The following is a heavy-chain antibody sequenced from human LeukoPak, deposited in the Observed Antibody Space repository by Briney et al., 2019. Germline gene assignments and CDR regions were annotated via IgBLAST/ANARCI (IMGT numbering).Heavy chain of an antibody. CDR2: IYSGGRT. CDR1: GFTVSSNY. D-gene: IGHD3-22*01. CDR3: ARGDRAASGYDY. J-gene: IGHJ4*02. V-gene: IGHV3-66*01. Sequence: GGSLRLSCAASGFTVSSNYMNWVRQAPGKGLDWVSVIYSGGRTYYADSVKGRFIISRDNSKNTLYLQMNSLRAEDTAVYYCARGDRAASGYDYWGQGTLVTVSS.